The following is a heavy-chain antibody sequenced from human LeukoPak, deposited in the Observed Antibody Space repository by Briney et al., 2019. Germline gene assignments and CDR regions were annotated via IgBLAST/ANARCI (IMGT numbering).Heavy chain of an antibody. CDR2: INHSGST. J-gene: IGHJ5*02. CDR1: GGSFSGYY. CDR3: ARDYSAGYSSWYLGPKWWFDP. V-gene: IGHV4-34*01. D-gene: IGHD6-13*01. Sequence: SETLSLTCAVYGGSFSGYYWSWIRQPPGKGLEWIGEINHSGSTNYNPSLKSRVTISVDTSKNQFSLKLSSVTAADTAVYYCARDYSAGYSSWYLGPKWWFDPWGQGTLVTVSS.